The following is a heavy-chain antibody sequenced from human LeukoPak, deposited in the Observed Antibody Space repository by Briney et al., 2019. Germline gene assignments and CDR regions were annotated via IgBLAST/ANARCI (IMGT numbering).Heavy chain of an antibody. CDR3: AREGSIAVAGTGTRPRDYFDY. Sequence: PGGSLRLSCVASGFTFSTYWIHWVRQAPGKGLEWVAVISYDGSNKYYADSVKGRFTISRDNSKNTLYLQMNSLRAEDTAVYYCAREGSIAVAGTGTRPRDYFDYWGQGTLVTVSS. CDR2: ISYDGSNK. CDR1: GFTFSTYW. D-gene: IGHD6-19*01. V-gene: IGHV3-30-3*01. J-gene: IGHJ4*02.